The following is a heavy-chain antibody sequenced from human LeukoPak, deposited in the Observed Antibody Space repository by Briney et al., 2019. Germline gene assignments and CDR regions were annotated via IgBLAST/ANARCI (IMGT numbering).Heavy chain of an antibody. CDR1: GFTFSSYS. V-gene: IGHV3-21*01. Sequence: GGSLRLSCAASGFTFSSYSMNWVRQAPGKGLEWVSPISSSSSYIYYADSVKGRFTISRDNAKNSLYLQMNSLRAEDTAVYYCARGGYYDFWSGPAQKYGMDVWGQGTTVTVSS. CDR3: ARGGYYDFWSGPAQKYGMDV. D-gene: IGHD3-3*01. CDR2: ISSSSSYI. J-gene: IGHJ6*02.